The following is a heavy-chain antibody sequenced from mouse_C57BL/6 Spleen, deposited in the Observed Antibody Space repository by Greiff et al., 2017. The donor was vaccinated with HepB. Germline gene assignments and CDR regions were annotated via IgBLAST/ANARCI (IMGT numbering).Heavy chain of an antibody. CDR2: ILTGSGST. Sequence: QVQLQQSGAELMKPGASVKLSCKATGYTFTGYWIEWVKQRPGHGLEWIGEILTGSGSTNYNEKFKGKATFTADTSSNTAYMQLSSLTTEDSAIYYCATRYSSGPHYAMDYWGQGTSVTVSS. J-gene: IGHJ4*01. CDR3: ATRYSSGPHYAMDY. CDR1: GYTFTGYW. D-gene: IGHD3-2*02. V-gene: IGHV1-9*01.